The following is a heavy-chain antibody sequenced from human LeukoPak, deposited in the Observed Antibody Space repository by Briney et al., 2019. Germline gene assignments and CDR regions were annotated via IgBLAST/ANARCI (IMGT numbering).Heavy chain of an antibody. V-gene: IGHV1-69*04. CDR1: GGTFSSYV. Sequence: SVKVSCKASGGTFSSYVITWVRQAPGQGLEWMGRIIPMLDIQNYAQKFQGRVTITADKSTSRAYMELSSLRYEDTDVYYCASERGATQYFGYWGQGTLVTVSS. J-gene: IGHJ4*02. CDR3: ASERGATQYFGY. CDR2: IIPMLDIQ. D-gene: IGHD3-10*01.